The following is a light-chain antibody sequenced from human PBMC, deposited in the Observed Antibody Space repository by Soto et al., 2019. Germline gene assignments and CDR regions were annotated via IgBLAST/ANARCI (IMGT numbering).Light chain of an antibody. V-gene: IGKV4-1*01. CDR3: QQYYTTPPT. Sequence: DIVMTQSPDSLAVSLGERATINCKSSRSVLYSSNNENFLAWYQQKPGQSPKLLIYWASTRESGVPDRFSGSASGTAFTLTISSLQAEDGAVYYCQQYYTTPPTFGQGTKVEIK. J-gene: IGKJ1*01. CDR1: RSVLYSSNNENF. CDR2: WAS.